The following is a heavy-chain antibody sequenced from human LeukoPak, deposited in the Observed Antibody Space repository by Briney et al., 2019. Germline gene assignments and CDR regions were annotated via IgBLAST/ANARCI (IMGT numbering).Heavy chain of an antibody. CDR1: GFTFSDFW. J-gene: IGHJ4*02. CDR3: ARDRLEAVTDDDYFDY. V-gene: IGHV3-74*01. D-gene: IGHD2-21*02. Sequence: PGGSLRLSCAASGFTFSDFWMHWVRQAPGKGLVWVSRINSGGTVTNYADSVKGRFTISRDNSKNTVYLQMNSLRAEDTGVYYCARDRLEAVTDDDYFDYWGQGTLVTVSS. CDR2: INSGGTVT.